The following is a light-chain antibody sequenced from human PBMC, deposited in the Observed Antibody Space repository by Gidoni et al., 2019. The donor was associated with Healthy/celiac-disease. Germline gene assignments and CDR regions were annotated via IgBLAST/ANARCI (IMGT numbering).Light chain of an antibody. J-gene: IGKJ1*01. CDR3: QKYKNWPPTWT. CDR1: QSVSSN. V-gene: IGKV3-15*01. CDR2: GSS. Sequence: EIVMTQSPATLSVSPGERATLSCRASQSVSSNLAWYQQKPGQAPRSLIYGSSTRATGIPARCSGSGSGTEFTLTISRLQSEDFAVYCWQKYKNWPPTWTFGQGTKVEIK.